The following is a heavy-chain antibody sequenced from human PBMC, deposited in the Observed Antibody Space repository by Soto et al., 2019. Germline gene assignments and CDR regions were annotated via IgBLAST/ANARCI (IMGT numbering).Heavy chain of an antibody. Sequence: SETLSLTCTVSGGSISSSSYYWGWIRQPPGKGLEWIGSIYYSGSTYYNPSLKSRVTISVDTSKNQFSLKLSSVTAADTAVYYCARQLRYDFWSGYSEDYYYYMDGWGKGTTVTVSS. D-gene: IGHD3-3*01. CDR3: ARQLRYDFWSGYSEDYYYYMDG. CDR1: GGSISSSSYY. V-gene: IGHV4-39*01. CDR2: IYYSGST. J-gene: IGHJ6*03.